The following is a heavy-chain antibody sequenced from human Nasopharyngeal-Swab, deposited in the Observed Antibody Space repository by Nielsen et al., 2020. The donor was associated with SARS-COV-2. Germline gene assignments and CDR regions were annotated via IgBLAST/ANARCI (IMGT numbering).Heavy chain of an antibody. V-gene: IGHV5-10-1*01. D-gene: IGHD1-1*01. CDR3: VGHSSTGTYAFAN. CDR2: IDPSDSYS. Sequence: GESLKISCKASGYSFATYWITWVRQMSGKGLEWMGRIDPSDSYSMYSPSFQGHVTFSADKSTSTAFLEWSSLKASDTAMYYCVGHSSTGTYAFANWGQGTPVTVSS. J-gene: IGHJ4*02. CDR1: GYSFATYW.